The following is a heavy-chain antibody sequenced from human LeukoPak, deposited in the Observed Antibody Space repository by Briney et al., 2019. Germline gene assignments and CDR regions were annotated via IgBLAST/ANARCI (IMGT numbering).Heavy chain of an antibody. CDR1: GGTFSSYA. D-gene: IGHD4-11*01. CDR3: AGSYSNYDYYYYYMDV. J-gene: IGHJ6*03. CDR2: IIPIFGTA. V-gene: IGHV1-69*06. Sequence: ASVKVSCKASGGTFSSYAISWVRQAPGQGLEWMGRIIPIFGTANYAQKFQGRVTITADKSTCTAYMELSSLRSEDTAVYYCAGSYSNYDYYYYYMDVWGKGTTVTVSS.